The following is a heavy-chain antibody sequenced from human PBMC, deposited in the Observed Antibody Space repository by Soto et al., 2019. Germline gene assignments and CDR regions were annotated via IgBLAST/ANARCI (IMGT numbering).Heavy chain of an antibody. CDR2: ISGSGAFT. D-gene: IGHD2-21*02. CDR1: GFTFNNFA. CDR3: TKDVTGDIGAEF. Sequence: GGSLRLSCAASGFTFNNFAMSWVRQAPGKGLEWVATISGSGAFTHYADSVKGRFTTSRDDSKNTLYLQMNSLRAEDTATYYCTKDVTGDIGAEFWGQGTPVTVSS. J-gene: IGHJ4*02. V-gene: IGHV3-23*01.